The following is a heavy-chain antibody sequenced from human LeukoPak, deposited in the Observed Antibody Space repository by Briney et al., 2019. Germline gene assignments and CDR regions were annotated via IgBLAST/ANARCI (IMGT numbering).Heavy chain of an antibody. CDR3: RNCDFWSLDI. J-gene: IGHJ3*02. V-gene: IGHV3-30-3*02. CDR2: ISYDGSNK. D-gene: IGHD3-3*01. CDR1: GFTFSGYP. Sequence: GGSLRLSCAASGFTFSGYPIHWVRQAPGKGLEWVAVISYDGSNKYYADSVKGRFTISRDNSKNTLYLQMNSLRAEDTAVYYCRNCDFWSLDIWGQGTMVTVSS.